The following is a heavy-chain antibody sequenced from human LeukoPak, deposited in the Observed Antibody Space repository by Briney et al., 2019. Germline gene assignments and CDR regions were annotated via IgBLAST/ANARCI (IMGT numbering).Heavy chain of an antibody. CDR3: TRDSGRYYGSGHDAFDI. Sequence: GGSLRLSCTASGFTFGGYAMSWVRQAPGKGLEWVGFIRSKAYGGTTEYAASVKGRFTISRDDSKSIAYLQMNSLKTKDTAVYYCTRDSGRYYGSGHDAFDIWGQGTMVTVSS. V-gene: IGHV3-49*04. D-gene: IGHD3-10*01. J-gene: IGHJ3*02. CDR1: GFTFGGYA. CDR2: IRSKAYGGTT.